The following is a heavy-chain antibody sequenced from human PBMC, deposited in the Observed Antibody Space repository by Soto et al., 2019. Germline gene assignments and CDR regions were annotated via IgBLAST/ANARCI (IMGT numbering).Heavy chain of an antibody. J-gene: IGHJ5*02. Sequence: ASVKVSCKASGYTFTSYGISWVRQAPGQGLEWMGWISAYNGNTNYAQKLQGRVTMTTDTSTSTAYMELRSLRSDDTAVYYCARVLAAAGYNWFDPWGQGTLVTVSS. V-gene: IGHV1-18*01. CDR2: ISAYNGNT. D-gene: IGHD6-25*01. CDR3: ARVLAAAGYNWFDP. CDR1: GYTFTSYG.